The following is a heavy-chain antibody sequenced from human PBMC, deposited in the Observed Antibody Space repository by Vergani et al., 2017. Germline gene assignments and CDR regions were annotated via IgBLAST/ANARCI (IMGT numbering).Heavy chain of an antibody. D-gene: IGHD6-19*01. CDR3: TRDGDSRLAVSPFDY. J-gene: IGHJ4*02. CDR2: ISGSGGST. V-gene: IGHV3-23*01. Sequence: EVQLLESGGGLVQPGGSLRLSCAASGFTFSSYAMSWVRQAPGKGLEWVSAISGSGGSTYYADSVKGRFTISRDNSKNTLYLQMNSLRAEDTAVYYCTRDGDSRLAVSPFDYWGQGTLVTVSS. CDR1: GFTFSSYA.